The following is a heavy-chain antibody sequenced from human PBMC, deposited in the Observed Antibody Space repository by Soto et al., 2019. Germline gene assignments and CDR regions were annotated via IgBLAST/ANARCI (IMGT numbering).Heavy chain of an antibody. J-gene: IGHJ3*01. Sequence: QVQLQESGPGLVEPSETLSLTCTVSSGSINENYYWNWIRHSPGKGLEWIGYLFHTGTTHYNPSLESRATLSISTSKNQFSLTLTSVAASETAIYYCARAPLSPTLRTFDVWGPGTMVIVSS. CDR3: ARAPLSPTLRTFDV. CDR1: SGSINENYY. D-gene: IGHD2-15*01. V-gene: IGHV4-59*01. CDR2: LFHTGTT.